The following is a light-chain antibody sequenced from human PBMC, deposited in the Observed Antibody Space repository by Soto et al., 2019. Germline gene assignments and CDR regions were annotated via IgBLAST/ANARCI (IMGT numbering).Light chain of an antibody. V-gene: IGKV1-5*03. J-gene: IGKJ1*01. CDR1: QSISSW. CDR2: KAS. CDR3: QQYNSYS. Sequence: EIQVSQTHSTLPASVGDRVTITCRASQSISSWLAWYQQKPGKAPKLLIYKASSLESGVPSRFSGSGSGTEFTLTISSLQPDDFATYYCQQYNSYSFGQGTKVYI.